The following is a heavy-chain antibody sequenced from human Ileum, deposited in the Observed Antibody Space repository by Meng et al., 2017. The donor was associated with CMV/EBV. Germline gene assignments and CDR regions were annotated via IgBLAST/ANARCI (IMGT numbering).Heavy chain of an antibody. CDR1: GGSISSHY. V-gene: IGHV4-59*11. J-gene: IGHJ3*02. Sequence: SETLSLTCAVSGGSISSHYWTWIRQPPGKGLEWIGYISYSGSTNYNPSLKSRVTISADTSKNQVFLKMTSVTAADTAVYYCARGAVTTGAARDAFDIWGQGTMVTVSS. D-gene: IGHD6-6*01. CDR3: ARGAVTTGAARDAFDI. CDR2: ISYSGST.